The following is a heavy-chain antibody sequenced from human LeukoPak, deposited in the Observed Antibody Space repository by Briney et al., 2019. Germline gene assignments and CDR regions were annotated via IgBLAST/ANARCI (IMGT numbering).Heavy chain of an antibody. Sequence: SETLSLTCTVSDGSISTGRYYWSWIRQPAGKGLEWIGRIYSSGTTNYNPSLKSRVTISVDTSKNQFSLKLSSVTAADTAVYYCVCGLHDYGDSHDRYNWFDPWGQGTLVTVSS. CDR3: VCGLHDYGDSHDRYNWFDP. CDR2: IYSSGTT. V-gene: IGHV4-61*02. D-gene: IGHD4-17*01. CDR1: DGSISTGRYY. J-gene: IGHJ5*02.